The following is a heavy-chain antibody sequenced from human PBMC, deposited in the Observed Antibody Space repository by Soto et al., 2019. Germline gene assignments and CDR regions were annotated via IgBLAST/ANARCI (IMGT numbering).Heavy chain of an antibody. CDR3: AKVHSSYAYYYGMAV. V-gene: IGHV3-30*18. CDR2: ISYDGSNK. CDR1: GFTFSSYG. Sequence: QVQLVESGGGVVQPGRSLRLSCAASGFTFSSYGMHWVRQAPGKGLEWVAVISYDGSNKYYADSVKGRFTISRDNSKNTLYLQMNSLRAEDTAVYYCAKVHSSYAYYYGMAVWGQGTTVTVSS. J-gene: IGHJ6*02. D-gene: IGHD6-6*01.